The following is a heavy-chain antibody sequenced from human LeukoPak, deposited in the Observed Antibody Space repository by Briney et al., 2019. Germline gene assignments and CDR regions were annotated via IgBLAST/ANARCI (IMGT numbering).Heavy chain of an antibody. J-gene: IGHJ2*01. CDR3: ARTASHSRGYQAEDYWYFDL. Sequence: KPSQTLSLTCTVSGGSISTGDSYWSWIRQPPDKGLEYIGYTYYSGSTYYNPSLKSRVAMSVDTSKKEFSLKLSSVTDVDTAVYYCARTASHSRGYQAEDYWYFDLWGRGTLVTVSS. D-gene: IGHD3-22*01. CDR2: TYYSGST. CDR1: GGSISTGDSY. V-gene: IGHV4-30-4*01.